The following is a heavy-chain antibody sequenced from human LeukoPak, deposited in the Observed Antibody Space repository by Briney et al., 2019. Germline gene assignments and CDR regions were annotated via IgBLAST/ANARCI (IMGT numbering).Heavy chain of an antibody. Sequence: PGGSLRLSCAASGFTFSSCWMSWVRQAPGKGLEWVANIKQDGSEKSYVDSVKGRFTISRDNAKNSLYLQVSSLRVEDTAVYYCARGSGSYYGQYYFDSWGREPWSPSPQ. CDR3: ARGSGSYYGQYYFDS. CDR2: IKQDGSEK. J-gene: IGHJ4*02. V-gene: IGHV3-7*01. CDR1: GFTFSSCW. D-gene: IGHD1-26*01.